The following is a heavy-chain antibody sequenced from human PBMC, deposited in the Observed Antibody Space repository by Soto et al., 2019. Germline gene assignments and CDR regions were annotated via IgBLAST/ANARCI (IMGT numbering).Heavy chain of an antibody. D-gene: IGHD3-16*02. CDR2: ISGSGGST. Sequence: GRSRRLSCAACGFTFSSYAMSWFRQAPGKGLEWVSAISGSGGSTYYADSVKGRCTISRDNSENTLYLQMNSLRAEDTAVYYCAKKSLSDYIWGSYRTDDAFDIWGQGTMVTVSS. CDR3: AKKSLSDYIWGSYRTDDAFDI. V-gene: IGHV3-23*01. J-gene: IGHJ3*02. CDR1: GFTFSSYA.